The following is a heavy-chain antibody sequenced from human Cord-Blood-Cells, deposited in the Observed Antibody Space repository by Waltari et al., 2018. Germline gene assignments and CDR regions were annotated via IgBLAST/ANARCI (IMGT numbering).Heavy chain of an antibody. CDR2: IYYSGST. V-gene: IGHV4-39*01. Sequence: QLQLQESGPGLVKPSETLSLTCTVSGGSISSSSYYWGWIRLPPGKGLEWIGSIYYSGSTYYNPSLKSRVTISVDTSKNQFSLKLSSVTAADTAVYYCARHGYSSSSYYFDYWGQGTLVTVSS. CDR1: GGSISSSSYY. CDR3: ARHGYSSSSYYFDY. J-gene: IGHJ4*02. D-gene: IGHD6-6*01.